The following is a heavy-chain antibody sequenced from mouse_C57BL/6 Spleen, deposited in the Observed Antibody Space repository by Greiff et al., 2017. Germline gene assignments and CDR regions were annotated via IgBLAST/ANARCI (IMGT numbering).Heavy chain of an antibody. J-gene: IGHJ2*01. D-gene: IGHD2-1*01. Sequence: KVSCKASGYTFTSYWMHWVKQRPGQGLEWIGMIHPNSGSTNYNEKFKSKATLTVDKSSSTAYMQLSSLTSEDSAVYYCARSNGNYPDYWGQGTTLTVSS. V-gene: IGHV1-64*01. CDR3: ARSNGNYPDY. CDR1: GYTFTSYW. CDR2: IHPNSGST.